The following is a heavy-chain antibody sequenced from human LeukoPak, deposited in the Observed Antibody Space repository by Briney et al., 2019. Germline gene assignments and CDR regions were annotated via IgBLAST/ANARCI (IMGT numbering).Heavy chain of an antibody. CDR1: GGTFSSYA. D-gene: IGHD3-3*01. CDR2: IIPILGIA. J-gene: IGHJ4*02. CDR3: ARVAADFWSGYIDY. V-gene: IGHV1-69*04. Sequence: SVKVSCKASGGTFSSYAISWVRQAPGQGLEWMGRIIPILGIANYAQKFQGRVTITADKSTSTAYMELSSLRSEDTAVYYCARVAADFWSGYIDYWGQGTLDTVSS.